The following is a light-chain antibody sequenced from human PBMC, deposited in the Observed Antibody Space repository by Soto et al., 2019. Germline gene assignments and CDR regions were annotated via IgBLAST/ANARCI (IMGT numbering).Light chain of an antibody. CDR3: QQYIDWPRT. V-gene: IGKV3-15*01. CDR1: QSVSSD. CDR2: GAS. Sequence: EIVMTQSPATVSVSPGERASLSCRASQSVSSDLAWYQQKPGRAPRLLIYGASTRATGISARFSGSGSGSEFTLTISSLQSEDFAFYYCQQYIDWPRTFGQGSKVEIK. J-gene: IGKJ1*01.